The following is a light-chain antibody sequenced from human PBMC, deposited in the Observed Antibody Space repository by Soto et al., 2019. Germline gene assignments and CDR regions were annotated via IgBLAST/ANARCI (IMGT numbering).Light chain of an antibody. J-gene: IGLJ2*01. CDR3: SSWDDSLSGVV. Sequence: QSVLTQAPSASGTPGQRVTISCSGSSSNIGSYYVYWYQQLPGRAPKLLMYSNSQRPSGVPDRFSGSKSGTSASLAISGLRSEDEADYYCSSWDDSLSGVVFGGGTKLTVL. CDR1: SSNIGSYY. V-gene: IGLV1-47*02. CDR2: SNS.